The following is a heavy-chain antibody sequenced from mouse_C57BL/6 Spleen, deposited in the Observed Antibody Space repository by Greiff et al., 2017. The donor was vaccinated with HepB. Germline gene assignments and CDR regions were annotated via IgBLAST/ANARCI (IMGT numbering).Heavy chain of an antibody. J-gene: IGHJ2*01. CDR2: TNPTNGRT. D-gene: IGHD2-5*01. CDR1: GYTFTSYW. V-gene: IGHV1S81*02. Sequence: VQLQQSGAELVKAGASVKMSCKASGYTFTSYWMHWVKQRLGQGLEWFAETNPTNGRTYYNEKFKSKATLTVDKSSSTAYMLLSGPTFEDSAVYDVARIKRIVSTDYDDWGQGTTLTVSS. CDR3: ARIKRIVSTDYDD.